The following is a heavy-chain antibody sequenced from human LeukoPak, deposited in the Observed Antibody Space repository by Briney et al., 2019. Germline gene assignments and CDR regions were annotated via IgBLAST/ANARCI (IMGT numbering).Heavy chain of an antibody. CDR3: ARVSPTVVTLIIDY. CDR1: GGSISSSSYY. CDR2: IYYSGST. D-gene: IGHD4-23*01. Sequence: SETLSLTCTVSGGSISSSSYYWGWIRQPPGKGLEWIGSIYYSGSTYYNPSLKSRVTISVDTSKNQFSLKLSSVTAADTAVYYCARVSPTVVTLIIDYWGQGTLATVSS. V-gene: IGHV4-39*07. J-gene: IGHJ4*02.